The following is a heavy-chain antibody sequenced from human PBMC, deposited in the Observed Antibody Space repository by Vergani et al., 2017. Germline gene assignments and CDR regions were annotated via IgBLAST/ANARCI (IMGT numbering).Heavy chain of an antibody. CDR1: GFTLNKYW. CDR3: ARDPEYGAYDY. Sequence: EVQLVESGGGLVQPGGSLRLSCAASGFTLNKYWMTWVRQAPGKRLETVANINDNGKTKKYVESVKGRFTISRDNAKRSLYLQMNSLRAEDTGIYYCARDPEYGAYDYWGQGTRVTVSS. CDR2: INDNGKTK. J-gene: IGHJ4*02. V-gene: IGHV3-7*03. D-gene: IGHD4/OR15-4a*01.